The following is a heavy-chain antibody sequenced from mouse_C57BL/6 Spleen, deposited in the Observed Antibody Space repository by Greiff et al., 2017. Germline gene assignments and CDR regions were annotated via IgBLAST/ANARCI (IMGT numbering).Heavy chain of an antibody. Sequence: VQLQQPGAELVKPGASVKMSCKASGYTFTSYWITWVKQRPGQGLEWIGDIYPGSGSTNYNEKFKSKATLTVDTSSSTAYMQLSSLTSEDSAVYYCARIYYYGSRSFDYWGQGTTLTVSS. CDR2: IYPGSGST. D-gene: IGHD1-1*01. J-gene: IGHJ2*01. CDR3: ARIYYYGSRSFDY. V-gene: IGHV1-55*01. CDR1: GYTFTSYW.